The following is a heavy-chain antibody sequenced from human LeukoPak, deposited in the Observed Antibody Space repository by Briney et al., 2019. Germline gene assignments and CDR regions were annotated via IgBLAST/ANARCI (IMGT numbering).Heavy chain of an antibody. J-gene: IGHJ4*02. CDR1: GFTFDDYA. CDR3: AKAGCSSTSCYINY. CDR2: ISWNSGSI. V-gene: IGHV3-9*01. Sequence: GGSLRLSCAASGFTFDDYAMHWVRQAPGRGLEWVSSISWNSGSIGYADSVKGRFTISRDNAKNSLYLQMNSLRAEDTALYYCAKAGCSSTSCYINYWGQGTLVTVSS. D-gene: IGHD2-2*02.